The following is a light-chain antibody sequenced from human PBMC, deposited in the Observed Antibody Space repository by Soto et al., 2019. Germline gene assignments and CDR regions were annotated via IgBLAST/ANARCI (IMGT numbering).Light chain of an antibody. CDR2: AAS. CDR3: QQSFTTWLT. CDR1: QSIDTY. J-gene: IGKJ4*01. V-gene: IGKV1-39*01. Sequence: DIQMTQSPSSLSASVGDRVTITCRASQSIDTYLNWYQQKPGKAPNLLIYAASNLQSGVPSRFSGSGFGTYFTLTISSLQPEVFATYYCQQSFTTWLTFGGGTKVEIK.